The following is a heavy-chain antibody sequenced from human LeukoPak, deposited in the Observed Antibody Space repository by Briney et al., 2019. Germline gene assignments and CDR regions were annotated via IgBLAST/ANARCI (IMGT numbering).Heavy chain of an antibody. CDR3: ARDPRGSSFGTGDY. J-gene: IGHJ4*02. Sequence: GGPLRLPCAAPGSPFVDYGLNWAPKAPGRGRGGTSGISLNGGGTGYADSVKGRFTISRDNAKNSLYLQMNSLGADDTALYYCARDPRGSSFGTGDYWGQGTLVTVSS. D-gene: IGHD5-18*01. V-gene: IGHV3-20*04. CDR2: ISLNGGGT. CDR1: GSPFVDYG.